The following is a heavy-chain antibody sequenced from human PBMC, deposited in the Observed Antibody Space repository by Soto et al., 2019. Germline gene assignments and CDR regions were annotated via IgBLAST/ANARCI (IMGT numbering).Heavy chain of an antibody. CDR3: AREGAPGVVVVVAAIEY. D-gene: IGHD2-15*01. V-gene: IGHV3-21*01. CDR1: GFTFSSYT. J-gene: IGHJ4*02. CDR2: ISSSSSYI. Sequence: EVQLVESGGGLVKPGGSLRLSGATSGFTFSSYTMNWVRQAPGKGLEWVSSISSSSSYIYYADSVKGRFTISRDNAKNSLYLQMNSLRAEDTAVYYCAREGAPGVVVVVAAIEYWGQGTLVTVSS.